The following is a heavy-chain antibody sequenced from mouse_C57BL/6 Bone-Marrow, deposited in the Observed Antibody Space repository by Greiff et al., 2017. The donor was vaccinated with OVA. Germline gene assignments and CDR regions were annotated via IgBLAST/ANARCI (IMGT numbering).Heavy chain of an antibody. D-gene: IGHD2-4*01. CDR3: ERGLRLFAY. Sequence: QVQLQQPGAELVRPGTSVKLSCKASGYTFTSYWMHWVKQRPGQGLEWIGVIDPSDSYTNYNQKFKGKATLTVDTSSSTAYMQLSSLTSEDSAVYYCERGLRLFAYWGRGTLVTVSA. V-gene: IGHV1-59*01. J-gene: IGHJ3*01. CDR2: IDPSDSYT. CDR1: GYTFTSYW.